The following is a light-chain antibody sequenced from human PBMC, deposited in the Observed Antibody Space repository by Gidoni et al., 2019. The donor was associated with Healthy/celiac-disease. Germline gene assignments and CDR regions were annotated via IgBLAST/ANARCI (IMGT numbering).Light chain of an antibody. CDR1: QSVSSSY. Sequence: ESALTQSPGTQSLSPGERATLSCRASQSVSSSYLAWYQQKPGQAPRLLIYGASSRATGIPDRFSGSGSGTDFTLTISRLEPEDFAVYYCQQYGSSPPWTFGQGTKVEIK. CDR3: QQYGSSPPWT. CDR2: GAS. V-gene: IGKV3-20*01. J-gene: IGKJ1*01.